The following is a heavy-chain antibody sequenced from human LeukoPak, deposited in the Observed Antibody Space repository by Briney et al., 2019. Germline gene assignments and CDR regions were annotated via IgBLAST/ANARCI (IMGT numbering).Heavy chain of an antibody. J-gene: IGHJ5*02. V-gene: IGHV1-2*02. Sequence: GASVKVSCKASGYSFTDYFIHWVRQAPGQGLEWMGWIKPNSGGTHYVQMFQGRVTMTRDTSISTAYMELYRLTSDDMAMYYCTKDRLSKWFDPWGQGTLVTVSS. D-gene: IGHD5-12*01. CDR3: TKDRLSKWFDP. CDR2: IKPNSGGT. CDR1: GYSFTDYF.